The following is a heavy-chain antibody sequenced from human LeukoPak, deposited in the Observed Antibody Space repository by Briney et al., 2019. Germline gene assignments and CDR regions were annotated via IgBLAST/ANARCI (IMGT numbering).Heavy chain of an antibody. CDR1: GFTFSSYS. V-gene: IGHV3-21*01. Sequence: GGSLRLSCAASGFTFSSYSMNWVRQAPGKGLEWVSSISSSSSYIYYADSVKGRFTISRDNAKNSLYLQMNSLRAEDTAVYYCAREASHHYDFWSGYPDHWGRGTLVTVSS. CDR3: AREASHHYDFWSGYPDH. D-gene: IGHD3-3*01. J-gene: IGHJ4*02. CDR2: ISSSSSYI.